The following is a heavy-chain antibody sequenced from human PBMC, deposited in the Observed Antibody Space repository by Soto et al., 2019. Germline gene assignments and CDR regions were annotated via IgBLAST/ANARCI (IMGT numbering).Heavy chain of an antibody. CDR2: IYRTGST. V-gene: IGHV4-4*02. D-gene: IGHD1-7*01. CDR1: GGSFTSNNW. J-gene: IGHJ4*02. CDR3: ASRDPGTSVDY. Sequence: QVQLQESGPGLVKPSGTLSLTCAVSGGSFTSNNWWTWVRQPPGQGLEWIGEIYRTGSTNYNPSLMSRLTISLDKSENQFSLQVTSLTAADTAVYYCASRDPGTSVDYWGQGTLVTVSS.